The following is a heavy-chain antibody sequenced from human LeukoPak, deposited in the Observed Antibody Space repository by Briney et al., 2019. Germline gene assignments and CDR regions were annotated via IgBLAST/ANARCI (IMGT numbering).Heavy chain of an antibody. Sequence: PSETLSLTCTVSGGSISSGGYSWSWIRQPPGKGLEWIGYIYHSGSTYYNPSLKSRVTISVDRSKNQFSLKLSSVTAADTAVYYCARDLYYYGSGSYYNWYFDLWGRGTLVTVSS. J-gene: IGHJ2*01. V-gene: IGHV4-30-2*01. CDR2: IYHSGST. D-gene: IGHD3-10*01. CDR1: GGSISSGGYS. CDR3: ARDLYYYGSGSYYNWYFDL.